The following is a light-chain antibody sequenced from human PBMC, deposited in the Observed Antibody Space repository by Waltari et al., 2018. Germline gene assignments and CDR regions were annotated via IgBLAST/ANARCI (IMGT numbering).Light chain of an antibody. CDR1: EGVSKY. Sequence: EAVLTQSPGTLSLSPGERATLSCRASEGVSKYLAWYQQKPGQAPRLLIYHASIRATGIPDRFSGSGSGTDFSLTISRLEPEDSAVYYCQKYVNLPATFGRGTKVEIK. J-gene: IGKJ1*01. CDR2: HAS. V-gene: IGKV3-20*01. CDR3: QKYVNLPAT.